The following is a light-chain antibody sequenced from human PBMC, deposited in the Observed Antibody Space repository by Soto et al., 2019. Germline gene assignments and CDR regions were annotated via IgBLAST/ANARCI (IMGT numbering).Light chain of an antibody. V-gene: IGLV1-44*01. Sequence: QSVLTQPPSASGTPGQRVTISCSGSSSNIGSNTVSWFQQLPGRAPKLLLYNNNHRPSGVPDRFSGSKSGTSASLAISGLQSDDEADYYCAARVNSRDAHLVFGGGPPLTLL. CDR1: SSNIGSNT. CDR3: AARVNSRDAHLV. J-gene: IGLJ7*01. CDR2: NNN.